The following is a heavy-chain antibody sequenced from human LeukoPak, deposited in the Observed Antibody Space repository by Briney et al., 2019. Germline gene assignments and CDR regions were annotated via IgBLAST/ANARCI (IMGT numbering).Heavy chain of an antibody. J-gene: IGHJ5*02. Sequence: SETLSLTCTVSGGSVSSGSYYWSWIRQPPGTGLEWIGYIYYSGSTNYNPSLKSRVTISVDTSKNQFSLKLSSVTAADTAVYYCARGDDILTGYTQFDPWGQGTLVTVSS. D-gene: IGHD3-9*01. CDR2: IYYSGST. CDR3: ARGDDILTGYTQFDP. V-gene: IGHV4-61*01. CDR1: GGSVSSGSYY.